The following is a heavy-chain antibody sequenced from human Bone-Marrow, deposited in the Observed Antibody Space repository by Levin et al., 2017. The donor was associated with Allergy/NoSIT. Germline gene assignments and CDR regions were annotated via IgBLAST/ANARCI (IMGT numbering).Heavy chain of an antibody. CDR1: GFTFSDAW. Sequence: GGSLRLSCAASGFTFSDAWMSWVRQAPGKGLEWVGRIKSKTAGGTTDYAAPVKGRFTISRDDSKNTLYLQMNSLKTEDTAMYYCTTFYGPATTVTTNYDFGMDIWGEGTTVTVSA. CDR2: IKSKTAGGTT. CDR3: TTFYGPATTVTTNYDFGMDI. V-gene: IGHV3-15*01. D-gene: IGHD4-17*01. J-gene: IGHJ6*04.